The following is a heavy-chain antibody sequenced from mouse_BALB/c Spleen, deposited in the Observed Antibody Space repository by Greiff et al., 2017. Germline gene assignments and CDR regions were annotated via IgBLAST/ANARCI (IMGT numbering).Heavy chain of an antibody. Sequence: EVMLVESGGGLVKPGGSLKLSCAASGFTFSSYAMSWVRQTPEKRLEWVATISSGGSYTYYPDSVKGRFTISRNNAKNTLYLQMSSLRSEDTAMFYCARRLGEGAMDYWGQGTSVTVSS. J-gene: IGHJ4*01. V-gene: IGHV5-9-1*01. CDR1: GFTFSSYA. CDR2: ISSGGSYT. D-gene: IGHD4-1*01. CDR3: ARRLGEGAMDY.